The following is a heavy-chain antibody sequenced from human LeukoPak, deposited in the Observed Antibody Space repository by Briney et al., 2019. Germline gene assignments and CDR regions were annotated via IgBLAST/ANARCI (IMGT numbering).Heavy chain of an antibody. CDR2: ISSSGSTI. D-gene: IGHD3-10*02. CDR1: GFTFSSYE. Sequence: PGGSLRLSCAASGFTFSSYEMNWVRQAPGKGLEWVSYISSSGSTIYYADSVKGRFTITRDNAKNSLYLQMNSLRAEDTAVYYCAELGITMIGGVWGKGTTVTISS. CDR3: AELGITMIGGV. J-gene: IGHJ6*04. V-gene: IGHV3-48*03.